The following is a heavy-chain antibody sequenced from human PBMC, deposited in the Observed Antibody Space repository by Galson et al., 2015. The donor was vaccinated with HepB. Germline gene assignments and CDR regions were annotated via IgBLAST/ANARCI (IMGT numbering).Heavy chain of an antibody. Sequence: SVKVSCKASGYTFTAHYLHWVRQAPGQGFEWMGRINPASGVRNSARKFQGRVTMTGDTSISTAYMELSSLTSDDTGTYFCARSYTTGWYDFDRWGQGTLVTVSS. CDR2: INPASGVR. CDR1: GYTFTAHY. V-gene: IGHV1-2*05. CDR3: ARSYTTGWYDFDR. D-gene: IGHD6-19*01. J-gene: IGHJ4*02.